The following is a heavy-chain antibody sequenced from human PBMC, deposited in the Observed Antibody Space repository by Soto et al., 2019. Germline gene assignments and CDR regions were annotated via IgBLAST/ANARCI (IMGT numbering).Heavy chain of an antibody. D-gene: IGHD6-25*01. CDR2: MSGSGSTI. J-gene: IGHJ4*02. CDR3: ARDRLDIAAGDFDY. Sequence: PGGSLRLSCTASGFMFKDYAMTWVRQGPGKGLECVSYMSGSGSTIYYADSVKGRFTISRDNAKNSLSLQMNSLRAEDTALYFCARDRLDIAAGDFDYWGQGTLVTVSS. CDR1: GFMFKDYA. V-gene: IGHV3-11*01.